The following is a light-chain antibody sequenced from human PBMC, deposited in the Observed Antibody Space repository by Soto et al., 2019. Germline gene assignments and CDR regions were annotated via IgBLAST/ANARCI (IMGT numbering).Light chain of an antibody. J-gene: IGLJ1*01. CDR2: EVS. Sequence: SALTQPASVSGSPGQSITISCTGTSSDVGGYNYVSWYQQHPGKAPKLMIYEVSNRPSGVSNRFSGSKSGNTASLTISGLQAEDEADYYCSSYTTSIPYVFGTRTKVT. CDR3: SSYTTSIPYV. V-gene: IGLV2-14*01. CDR1: SSDVGGYNY.